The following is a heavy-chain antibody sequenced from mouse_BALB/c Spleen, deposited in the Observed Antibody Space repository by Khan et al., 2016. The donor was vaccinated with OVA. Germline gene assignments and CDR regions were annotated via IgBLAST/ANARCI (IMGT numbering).Heavy chain of an antibody. CDR1: GFTFSDYG. J-gene: IGHJ3*01. V-gene: IGHV5-15*02. CDR2: ISSLAYNF. D-gene: IGHD3-1*01. Sequence: EVELVESGGGLVQPGGSRKLSCAASGFTFSDYGMAWIRQGPGKGPEWITFISSLAYNFYYADTVTGRFTISRENAKDTLYLEMNSLGSEDIATYYCARGGTGGFSYWGQGTLVTVSA. CDR3: ARGGTGGFSY.